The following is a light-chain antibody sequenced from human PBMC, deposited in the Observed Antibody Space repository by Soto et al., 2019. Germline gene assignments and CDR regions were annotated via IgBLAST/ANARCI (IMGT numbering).Light chain of an antibody. CDR1: SSDVGGYNY. CDR2: EVS. V-gene: IGLV2-14*01. J-gene: IGLJ2*01. CDR3: SSYTSSSTSVV. Sequence: QSVLTQPASVSGSPGQSITISCTGTSSDVGGYNYVSWYQQHPGKAPKLMIYEVSNRPSGVSTRFSGSKSGNTTSLTISGLQAEDEADYYCSSYTSSSTSVVFGGGTKVTVL.